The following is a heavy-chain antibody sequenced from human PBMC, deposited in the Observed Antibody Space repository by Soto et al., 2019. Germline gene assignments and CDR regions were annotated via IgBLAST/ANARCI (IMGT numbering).Heavy chain of an antibody. J-gene: IGHJ4*02. CDR2: IYYSGST. Sequence: SETLSLTCTVSGGSISSGGYYWSWIRQHPGKGLEWIGYIYYSGSTNYNPSLKSRVTISVDTSKNQFSLKLSSVTAADTAVYYCARSPIYGDYDYWGQGTLVTVSS. CDR1: GGSISSGGYY. CDR3: ARSPIYGDYDY. D-gene: IGHD4-17*01. V-gene: IGHV4-61*08.